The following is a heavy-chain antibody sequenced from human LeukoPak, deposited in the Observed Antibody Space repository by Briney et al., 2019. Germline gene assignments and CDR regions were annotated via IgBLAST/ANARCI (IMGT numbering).Heavy chain of an antibody. D-gene: IGHD2-21*02. V-gene: IGHV3-30*03. CDR3: ARDESRGNLVTAPDY. Sequence: GGSLRLSCAASGFTFSSYGMHWVRQAPGKGLEWVAVISYDGSNKYYADSVKGRFTISRDNSKNTLYLQMNSLRAEDTAVYYCARDESRGNLVTAPDYWGQGTLVTVSS. CDR1: GFTFSSYG. CDR2: ISYDGSNK. J-gene: IGHJ4*02.